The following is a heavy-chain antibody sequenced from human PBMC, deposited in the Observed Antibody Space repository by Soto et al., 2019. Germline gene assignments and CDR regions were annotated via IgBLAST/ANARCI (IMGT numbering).Heavy chain of an antibody. CDR3: ASDRITTRGDDFDL. CDR1: GGTFSTYI. CDR2: IIPIPDIT. J-gene: IGHJ3*01. D-gene: IGHD3-3*01. Sequence: QVQLVQSGAGVRKPGSSVKVSCKAPGGTFSTYIISWVRQAPGQGLEWMGRIIPIPDITNYAQKFQGRVTATADRSTSTAYMELTSLKSEDTAVYYCASDRITTRGDDFDLWGQGTMVTVSS. V-gene: IGHV1-69*02.